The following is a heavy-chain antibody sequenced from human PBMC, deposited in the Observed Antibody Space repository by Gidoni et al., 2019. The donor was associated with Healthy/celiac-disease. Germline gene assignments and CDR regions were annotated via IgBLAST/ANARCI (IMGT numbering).Heavy chain of an antibody. CDR2: IIPIFGTA. CDR1: GGTFSSAA. D-gene: IGHD2-2*01. CDR3: ASLYCSSTSCYLGYYYGMDV. J-gene: IGHJ6*02. V-gene: IGHV1-69*01. Sequence: QVQLVQSGAEVKKPGSSVKVSCKASGGTFSSAAISWVRQAPGQGLEWMGGIIPIFGTANYAHKFQGRVTITADESTSTAYMELSSLRSEDTAVYYCASLYCSSTSCYLGYYYGMDVWGQGTTVTVSS.